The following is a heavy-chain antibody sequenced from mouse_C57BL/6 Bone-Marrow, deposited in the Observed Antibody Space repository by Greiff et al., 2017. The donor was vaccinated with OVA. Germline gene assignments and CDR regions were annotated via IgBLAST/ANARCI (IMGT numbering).Heavy chain of an antibody. CDR1: GYTFTSYG. V-gene: IGHV1-81*01. J-gene: IGHJ3*01. D-gene: IGHD1-1*01. CDR2: IYPRSGNT. Sequence: VQGVESGAELARPGASVKLSCKASGYTFTSYGISWVEQRTGQGLEWIGEIYPRSGNTYYNEKFKGKATLTADKSSSTAYMELRSLTSEDSAVYFCARLDYGSSYGFAYWGQGTLVTVSA. CDR3: ARLDYGSSYGFAY.